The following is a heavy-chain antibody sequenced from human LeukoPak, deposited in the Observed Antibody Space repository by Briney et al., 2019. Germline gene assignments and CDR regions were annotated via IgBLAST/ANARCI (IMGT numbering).Heavy chain of an antibody. CDR3: AKDTHYGDFHYFDY. CDR2: IWYDGSNK. CDR1: GFIFSSYG. Sequence: GGSLRLSCAASGFIFSSYGMHWVRQAPGKGLELVAVIWYDGSNKYYVDSVKGRLTISRENSKNKLYLQMNSLRAEDTAVYYCAKDTHYGDFHYFDYWGQGTLVTVSS. D-gene: IGHD4-17*01. J-gene: IGHJ4*02. V-gene: IGHV3-33*06.